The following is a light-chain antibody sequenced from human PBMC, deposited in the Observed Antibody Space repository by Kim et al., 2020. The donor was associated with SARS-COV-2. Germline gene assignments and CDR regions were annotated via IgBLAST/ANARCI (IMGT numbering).Light chain of an antibody. CDR2: DNN. V-gene: IGLV1-51*01. J-gene: IGLJ2*01. Sequence: GQKFTISCSGSSSNIGNNYVSWYQQLPGTAPKLLIYDNNKRPSGIPDRFSGSKSGTSATLGITGLQTGDEADYYCGTWDSSLSAKVFGGGTKLTVL. CDR3: GTWDSSLSAKV. CDR1: SSNIGNNY.